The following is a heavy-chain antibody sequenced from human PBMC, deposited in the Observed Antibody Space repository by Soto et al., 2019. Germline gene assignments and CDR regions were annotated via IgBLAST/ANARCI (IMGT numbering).Heavy chain of an antibody. Sequence: ASVKVSCKASGYTFTSYGISWVRQAPGQGLEWMGWISTYSGQTKYAQKVQDRVTMTKDTSTSTAYMDLRSLRSDDTAVYYCARDLKFYGSGTYLFDYWGQGTPVTVS. D-gene: IGHD3-10*01. CDR2: ISTYSGQT. V-gene: IGHV1-18*01. J-gene: IGHJ4*02. CDR1: GYTFTSYG. CDR3: ARDLKFYGSGTYLFDY.